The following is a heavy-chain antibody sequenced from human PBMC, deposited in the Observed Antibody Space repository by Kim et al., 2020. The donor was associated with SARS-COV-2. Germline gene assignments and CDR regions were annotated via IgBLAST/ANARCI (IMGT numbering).Heavy chain of an antibody. Sequence: SETLSLTCTVSGGSISSYYWSWIRQPAGKGLEWIGRIYTSGSTNYNPSLKSRVTMSVDTSKNQFSLKLSSVTAADTAVYYCARALQRGLDQQWLVLTDWFDPWGQGTLVTVSS. CDR3: ARALQRGLDQQWLVLTDWFDP. CDR1: GGSISSYY. D-gene: IGHD6-19*01. CDR2: IYTSGST. V-gene: IGHV4-4*07. J-gene: IGHJ5*02.